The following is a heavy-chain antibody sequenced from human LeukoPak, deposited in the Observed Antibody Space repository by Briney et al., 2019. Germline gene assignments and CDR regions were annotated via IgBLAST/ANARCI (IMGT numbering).Heavy chain of an antibody. CDR2: ISGNNST. V-gene: IGHV3-23*01. CDR1: GFTFSTYN. Sequence: PGGSLRLSCAASGFTFSTYNMNWVRQAPGKGLEWVSGISGNNSTYCADSVKGRFTISRDNSKNTLYLQMNSLRAEDTAVYYCAKGRTGDQVGGQGTMVTVSS. CDR3: AKGRTGDQV. J-gene: IGHJ3*01. D-gene: IGHD7-27*01.